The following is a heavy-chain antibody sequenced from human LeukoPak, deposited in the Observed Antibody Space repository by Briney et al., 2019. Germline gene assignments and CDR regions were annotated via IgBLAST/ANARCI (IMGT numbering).Heavy chain of an antibody. CDR2: IMPLFGTA. Sequence: ASVKVSCKASGGTFSSYAISWVRQAPGQGLEWLGGIMPLFGTAGYAQKFQGRVTITKDESTRTVYLELTSLTSDDTAVYYCARDVHGDYGSGWFDPWGQGTLVSVSS. J-gene: IGHJ5*02. V-gene: IGHV1-69*05. CDR3: ARDVHGDYGSGWFDP. CDR1: GGTFSSYA. D-gene: IGHD4-17*01.